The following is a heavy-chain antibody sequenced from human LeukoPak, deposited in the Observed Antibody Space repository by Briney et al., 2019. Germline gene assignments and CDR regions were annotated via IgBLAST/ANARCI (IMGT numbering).Heavy chain of an antibody. V-gene: IGHV1-2*02. CDR3: APWGMVSSTGP. Sequence: ASVTVSCKTSGYSFTGYYIHWVRQAPGQGLEWMGWINPNSGGTKFAQKFQVRVTMTRDTSINTAYMELSRLTSDDTAVYYCAPWGMVSSTGPWGQGTLVTVSS. D-gene: IGHD1-1*01. J-gene: IGHJ5*02. CDR1: GYSFTGYY. CDR2: INPNSGGT.